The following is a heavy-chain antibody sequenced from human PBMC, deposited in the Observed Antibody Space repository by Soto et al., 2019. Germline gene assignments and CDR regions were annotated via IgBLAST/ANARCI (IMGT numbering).Heavy chain of an antibody. V-gene: IGHV4-31*03. CDR2: IYYSGST. J-gene: IGHJ4*02. CDR3: ARAEEGTLPFDY. Sequence: QVQLQESGPGLVKPSQTLSLTCTVSGGSISSGGYYWSWIRQHPGKGLEWIGYIYYSGSTYYNPSLKRRVTISVDTSQHQCSLKLSSVTAADTAVYYCARAEEGTLPFDYWGQGTLVTVSS. D-gene: IGHD1-1*01. CDR1: GGSISSGGYY.